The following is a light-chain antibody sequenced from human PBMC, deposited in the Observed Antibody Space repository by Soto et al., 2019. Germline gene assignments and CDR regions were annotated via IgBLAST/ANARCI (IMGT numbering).Light chain of an antibody. CDR1: QSVTNIY. J-gene: IGKJ5*01. V-gene: IGKV3-20*01. CDR3: QQYGSSPIT. Sequence: EIVLTQSPDTLSLSPGEGATLSCRASQSVTNIYLAWYQQKPGQAPRLLIYGASSRATGIPDRFSGSGSGTDFTLTISRLEPEDFAVYYCQQYGSSPITFGQGTRLEI. CDR2: GAS.